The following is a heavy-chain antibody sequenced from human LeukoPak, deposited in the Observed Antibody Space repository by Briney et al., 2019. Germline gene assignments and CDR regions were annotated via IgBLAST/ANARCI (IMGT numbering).Heavy chain of an antibody. CDR2: IYYSGST. J-gene: IGHJ5*02. CDR3: ARHPSGRMWLQQGGWFDP. D-gene: IGHD5-24*01. CDR1: GGSISSGSYY. Sequence: SETLSLTCTVSGGSISSGSYYWGWIRQPPGKGLEWIGSIYYSGSTYYNPSLKSRVTISVDTSKNQFSLKLTSVTAADTAVYYCARHPSGRMWLQQGGWFDPWGQGTLVTVSS. V-gene: IGHV4-39*01.